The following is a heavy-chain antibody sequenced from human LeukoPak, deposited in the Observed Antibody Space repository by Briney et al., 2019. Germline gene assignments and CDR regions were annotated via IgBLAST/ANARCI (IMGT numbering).Heavy chain of an antibody. CDR1: GGSISTYY. CDR3: ARASPIATDY. J-gene: IGHJ4*02. V-gene: IGHV4-4*07. D-gene: IGHD6-13*01. Sequence: SETLSLTCTVSGGSISTYYWSWIRQPAGKGLEWIGRIYSSGSAIYNPSVDRRVTMSVDTSNNQISLKLTSVTAADTAVYYCARASPIATDYWGQGTLVTVSS. CDR2: IYSSGSA.